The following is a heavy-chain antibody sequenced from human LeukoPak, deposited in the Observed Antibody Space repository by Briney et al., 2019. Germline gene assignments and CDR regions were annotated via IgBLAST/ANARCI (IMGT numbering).Heavy chain of an antibody. J-gene: IGHJ1*01. CDR2: IRGSGEST. CDR3: ARARNYYDSSGYYSFQH. D-gene: IGHD3-22*01. V-gene: IGHV3-23*01. Sequence: GGSLRLSCAASGFTFSSYSMNWVRQAPGKGLEWVSSIRGSGESTYYTDSVKGRFTISRGNSQNALYLQMNSLRGEDTAVYYCARARNYYDSSGYYSFQHWGQGTLVTVSS. CDR1: GFTFSSYS.